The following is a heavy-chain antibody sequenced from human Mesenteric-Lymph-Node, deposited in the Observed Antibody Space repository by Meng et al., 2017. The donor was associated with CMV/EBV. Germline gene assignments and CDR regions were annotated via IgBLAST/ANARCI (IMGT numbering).Heavy chain of an antibody. CDR1: GASFSSNTYH. CDR3: VREWTYENYFDY. D-gene: IGHD2-21*01. J-gene: IGHJ4*02. V-gene: IGHV4-39*07. CDR2: IYYSGGA. Sequence: SETLSLTCTVSGASFSSNTYHWGWIRQPPERGLAWIGSIYYSGGAYYNPSLKSRVTISVDTSKNQFSLKLSSVTAADTAVYYCVREWTYENYFDYWGQGMVVTVSS.